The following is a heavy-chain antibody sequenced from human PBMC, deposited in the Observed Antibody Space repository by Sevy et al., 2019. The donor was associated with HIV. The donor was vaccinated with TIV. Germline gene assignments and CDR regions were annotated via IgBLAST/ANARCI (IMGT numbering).Heavy chain of an antibody. V-gene: IGHV3-30*18. CDR1: GFTFSSYG. D-gene: IGHD3-10*01. J-gene: IGHJ4*02. Sequence: GGSLRLSCAASGFTFSSYGMHWVRQAPGKGLEWVAVISYDGSNKYYADSVKGRFTISRDNSKITLYLQMNSLRAEDTAVYYCAKDSPLVRDKGAFDYWGQGTLVTVSS. CDR3: AKDSPLVRDKGAFDY. CDR2: ISYDGSNK.